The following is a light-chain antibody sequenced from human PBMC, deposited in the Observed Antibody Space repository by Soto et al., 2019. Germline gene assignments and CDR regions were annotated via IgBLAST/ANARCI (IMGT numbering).Light chain of an antibody. J-gene: IGKJ1*01. CDR1: QTISSW. CDR3: QQHNSYPWT. Sequence: DIQMTQSPSTLSASVGDRVTITCRASQTISSWLAWYQQKPGKAPKLLIYKASSLENGVSSRFSSSGSGTEFTLTISSLQSDDFATYYYQQHNSYPWTFGQGTRVEIK. V-gene: IGKV1-5*03. CDR2: KAS.